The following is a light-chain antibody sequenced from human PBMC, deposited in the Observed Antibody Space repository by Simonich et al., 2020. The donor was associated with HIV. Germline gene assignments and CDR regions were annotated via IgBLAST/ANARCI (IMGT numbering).Light chain of an antibody. CDR2: AAS. CDR3: QHYYTTLT. CDR1: QGISNS. Sequence: IQMTQSPSSLSASVGDRVTITCRASQGISNSLAWYQQKPGKAPKLLLYAASRLESGVPSRFSGSGSGTDYTLTISSLQPEDFATYYCQHYYTTLTFGGGTKVEIK. V-gene: IGKV1-NL1*01. J-gene: IGKJ4*01.